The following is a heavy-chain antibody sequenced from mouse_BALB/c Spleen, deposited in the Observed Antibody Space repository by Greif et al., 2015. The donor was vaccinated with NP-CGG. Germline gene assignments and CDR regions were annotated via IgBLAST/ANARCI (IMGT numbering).Heavy chain of an antibody. CDR1: GYTFTDYN. Sequence: VQLQQPGPELVKPGASVKISCKASGYTFTDYNMHWVKQSHGKSLEWIGYIYPYNGGTGYNQKFKSKATLTVDNSSSTAYPELRSLTSEDSAVYSCARSYGFVEELFAYWCHGTLVSVSA. D-gene: IGHD2-2*01. CDR2: IYPYNGGT. CDR3: ARSYGFVEELFAY. V-gene: IGHV1S29*02. J-gene: IGHJ3*01.